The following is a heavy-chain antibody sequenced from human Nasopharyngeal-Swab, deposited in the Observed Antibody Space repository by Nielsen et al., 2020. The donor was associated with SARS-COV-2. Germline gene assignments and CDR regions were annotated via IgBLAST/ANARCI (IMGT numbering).Heavy chain of an antibody. CDR3: ARDSPASRGDY. J-gene: IGHJ4*02. V-gene: IGHV1-18*01. Sequence: ASVKVSCKASGYIFTSYDISWVRQARGQGLEWMGWIGAYNGNTNYAQKFQDRVTMTTDTSTSTVYMELRSLRSDDTAVYYCARDSPASRGDYWGQGTLVTVSS. CDR2: IGAYNGNT. D-gene: IGHD5-24*01. CDR1: GYIFTSYD.